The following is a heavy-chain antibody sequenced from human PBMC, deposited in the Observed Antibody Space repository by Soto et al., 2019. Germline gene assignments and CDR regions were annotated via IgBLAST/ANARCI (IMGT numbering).Heavy chain of an antibody. CDR1: GFSFSTYA. J-gene: IGHJ4*02. Sequence: QVQLVQSGGGVVQPGRSLRLSCAASGFSFSTYAMHWVRQAPGKGLEWVAVIWYDGSTKYYSDSVRGRFTISRDNSNKTLYLQMSSLGAEDTAVYYCARDYSGNYKVLFYLDFWGQRTRVTVSS. CDR3: ARDYSGNYKVLFYLDF. V-gene: IGHV3-33*01. D-gene: IGHD1-26*01. CDR2: IWYDGSTK.